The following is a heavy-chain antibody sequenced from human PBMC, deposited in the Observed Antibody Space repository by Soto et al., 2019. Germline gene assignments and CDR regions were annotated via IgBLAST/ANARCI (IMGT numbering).Heavy chain of an antibody. D-gene: IGHD2-15*01. Sequence: SETLSLTCTVSGYSMSSESYWGWIRQPPGKGPEWIASMYHGGTTFYNPSLKSRVTISIDTSNNQFSLRLRSVTAADTAVYYCARATVMVVAGSTFDNWGHGIMVTVSS. CDR1: GYSMSSESY. J-gene: IGHJ4*01. V-gene: IGHV4-38-2*02. CDR2: MYHGGTT. CDR3: ARATVMVVAGSTFDN.